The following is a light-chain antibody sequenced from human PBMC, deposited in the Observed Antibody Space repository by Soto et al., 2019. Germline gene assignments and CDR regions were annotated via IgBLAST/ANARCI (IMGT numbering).Light chain of an antibody. Sequence: QSALTQPASVSGSPGQSITISCTGTSSDVGGYNYVSWYQQHPGKAPKLMIYEVSNRPSGVSNHFSGSKSGNTASLTISGLQAEDEADYYCSSYTSSSTGVFGGGTKLTFL. V-gene: IGLV2-14*01. CDR1: SSDVGGYNY. CDR3: SSYTSSSTGV. J-gene: IGLJ3*02. CDR2: EVS.